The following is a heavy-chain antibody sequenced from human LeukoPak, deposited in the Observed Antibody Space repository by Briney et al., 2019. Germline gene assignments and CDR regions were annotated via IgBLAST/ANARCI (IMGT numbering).Heavy chain of an antibody. D-gene: IGHD3-22*01. CDR1: GGTFSSYT. Sequence: GASVKVSCKASGGTFSSYTISWVRQAPGQGLEGMGRIIPILGIANYAQKFQGRVTITADKSTSTAYMELSSLRSEDTAVYYCARDLPYDSSGYSAAFDIWGQGTMVTVSS. J-gene: IGHJ3*02. CDR3: ARDLPYDSSGYSAAFDI. V-gene: IGHV1-69*04. CDR2: IIPILGIA.